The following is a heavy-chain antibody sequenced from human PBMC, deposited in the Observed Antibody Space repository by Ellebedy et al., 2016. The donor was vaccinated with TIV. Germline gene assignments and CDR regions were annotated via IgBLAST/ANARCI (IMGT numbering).Heavy chain of an antibody. Sequence: AASVKVSCKASGYTFATYAMHWVRQAPGQGPAWMGWIGTYEGNTKYAQKLQGRVTMTRDTSTSTAYMELRSRRSDDTAVYYCARDRDGSSSSDFQHWGPGTLVTVSS. CDR1: GYTFATYA. D-gene: IGHD6-6*01. J-gene: IGHJ1*01. CDR3: ARDRDGSSSSDFQH. V-gene: IGHV1-18*01. CDR2: IGTYEGNT.